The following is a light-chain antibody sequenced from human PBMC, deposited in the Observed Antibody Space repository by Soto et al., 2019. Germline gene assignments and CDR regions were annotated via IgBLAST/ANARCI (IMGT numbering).Light chain of an antibody. CDR1: QGISNW. V-gene: IGKV1-12*01. J-gene: IGKJ4*01. CDR3: QQANSLPLT. CDR2: TGS. Sequence: DLQMTQSPSSVSASVGDRVSITCRASQGISNWLAWYQQKPGRAPKLLIYTGSSLQSGVPSRFSGTGSGTDFTLTISSLQPEDVATYYCQQANSLPLTFGGGTKVEIK.